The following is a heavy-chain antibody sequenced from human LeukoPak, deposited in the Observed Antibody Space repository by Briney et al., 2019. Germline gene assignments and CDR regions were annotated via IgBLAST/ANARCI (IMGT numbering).Heavy chain of an antibody. CDR1: GGTFSSYA. V-gene: IGHV1-69*05. Sequence: GASVKVSCKGSGGTFSSYAISWVRQAPGQGLEWMGGIIPIFGTANYAQKFQGRVTITTDESTSTAYMELSSLRSEDTAIYYCASLTNVTGYIPWYFDLWGRGTLVTVSS. J-gene: IGHJ2*01. CDR2: IIPIFGTA. CDR3: ASLTNVTGYIPWYFDL. D-gene: IGHD3-9*01.